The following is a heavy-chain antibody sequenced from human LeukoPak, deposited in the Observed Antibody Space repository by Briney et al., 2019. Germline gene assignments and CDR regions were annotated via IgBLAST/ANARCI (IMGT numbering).Heavy chain of an antibody. CDR2: INPNSGGT. V-gene: IGHV1-2*02. D-gene: IGHD2-2*01. Sequence: ASVKVSCKASGYTFTGYYMHWVRQAAGQGLDWIGWINPNSGGTNYAQKFQGRVTMTRDTSISTAYMELSRLRSDDTAVYYCARSGYCSSTSCSGDYYYGMDVWGQGTTVTVSS. J-gene: IGHJ6*02. CDR3: ARSGYCSSTSCSGDYYYGMDV. CDR1: GYTFTGYY.